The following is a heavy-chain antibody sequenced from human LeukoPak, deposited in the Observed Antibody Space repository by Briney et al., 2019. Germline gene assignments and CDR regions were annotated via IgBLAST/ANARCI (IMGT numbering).Heavy chain of an antibody. J-gene: IGHJ4*02. Sequence: PGGSLRLSCAASGFTFSRFWMHWVRQPPGKGLVWVSRISSDGSNTNYADSVKGRFTISRDNAKNTLYLQMDSLTGDDTTVYYCASRNFGSSPFDYWGQGTLVTVSS. CDR2: ISSDGSNT. CDR3: ASRNFGSSPFDY. V-gene: IGHV3-74*01. D-gene: IGHD3-10*01. CDR1: GFTFSRFW.